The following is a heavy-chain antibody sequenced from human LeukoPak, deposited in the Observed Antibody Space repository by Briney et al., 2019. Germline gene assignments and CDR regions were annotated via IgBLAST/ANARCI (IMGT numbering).Heavy chain of an antibody. CDR1: GFTFSRYW. D-gene: IGHD1-14*01. CDR3: VRGDNRDY. Sequence: GGSLRLSCAASGFTFSRYWMHWVRQAPGEGLVWVSRINPDGSHTTYADAVEGRFTISRDDAKNSLFLLMNSLRVEDTSVYYCVRGDNRDYWGQGTLVTVSS. V-gene: IGHV3-74*01. J-gene: IGHJ4*02. CDR2: INPDGSHT.